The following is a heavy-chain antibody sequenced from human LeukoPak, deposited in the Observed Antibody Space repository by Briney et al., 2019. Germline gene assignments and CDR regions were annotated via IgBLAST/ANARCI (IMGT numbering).Heavy chain of an antibody. Sequence: AGGSLRLSCAASGFTFSSYAMSWVRRAPGKGLEWVSAISGSGGSTYYADSVKGRFTISRDNSKNTLYLQMNSLRAEDTAVYYCALPPGYYYYGMDVWGQGTTVTVSS. D-gene: IGHD2-15*01. CDR2: ISGSGGST. J-gene: IGHJ6*02. CDR3: ALPPGYYYYGMDV. V-gene: IGHV3-23*01. CDR1: GFTFSSYA.